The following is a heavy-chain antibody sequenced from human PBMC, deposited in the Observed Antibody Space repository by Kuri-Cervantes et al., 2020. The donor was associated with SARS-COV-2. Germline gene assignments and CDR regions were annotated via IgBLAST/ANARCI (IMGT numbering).Heavy chain of an antibody. CDR3: AIAWSTFDY. Sequence: GSLRLSCTVSGGSISSGGYYWSWIRQPPGKGLEWIGSIYYSGSTYYNPSLKSRVTISVDTSKNQFSLKLSSVTAADTAVYYCAIAWSTFDYWGQGTLVTVSS. CDR1: GGSISSGGYY. CDR2: IYYSGST. J-gene: IGHJ4*02. D-gene: IGHD2-15*01. V-gene: IGHV4-39*07.